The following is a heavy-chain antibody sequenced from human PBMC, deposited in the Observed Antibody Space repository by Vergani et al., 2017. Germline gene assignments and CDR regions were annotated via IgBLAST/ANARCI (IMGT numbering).Heavy chain of an antibody. CDR1: GFRFREHG. CDR3: AELYGDDGYSPF. D-gene: IGHD5-18*01. Sequence: EVQLLESGGGSVQPGESLRLSCVASGFRFREHGMNWVRQAPGKGLEWVSGISGLAHRTLYADSVKGRFIISRDESKNTLYLQMSSLRVEDTAIYYGAELYGDDGYSPFWGQGTLVTVSS. V-gene: IGHV3-23*01. CDR2: ISGLAHRT. J-gene: IGHJ4*02.